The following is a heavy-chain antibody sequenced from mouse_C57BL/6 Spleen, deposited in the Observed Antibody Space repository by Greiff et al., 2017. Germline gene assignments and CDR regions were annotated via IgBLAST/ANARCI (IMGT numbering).Heavy chain of an antibody. V-gene: IGHV1-74*01. CDR3: AISESSGPYYFDY. Sequence: VQLQQPGPELVKPGASVKVSCKASGYTFTSYWMHWVKQRPGQGLEWIGRIHPSDSDTNYNQKFKGKATLTVDKSSSTAYMQLSSLTSEDSAVYYCAISESSGPYYFDYWGQGTTLTVSS. D-gene: IGHD3-2*02. CDR2: IHPSDSDT. J-gene: IGHJ2*01. CDR1: GYTFTSYW.